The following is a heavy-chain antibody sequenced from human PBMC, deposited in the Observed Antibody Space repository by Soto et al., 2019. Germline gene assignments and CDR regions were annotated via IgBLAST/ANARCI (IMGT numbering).Heavy chain of an antibody. J-gene: IGHJ6*02. CDR2: IRGSGGST. V-gene: IGHV3-23*01. Sequence: EVQLLESGGGLVQPGGSLRLSCAASGFTFSSYAMSWVRQAPGKGLEWVSSIRGSGGSTQYADSVKGRFTISRDNSKKALYLQMNSLRAGDTAVYYCAKERTYYYGSGSYHHYGMDVWGQGTTVTVSS. CDR3: AKERTYYYGSGSYHHYGMDV. CDR1: GFTFSSYA. D-gene: IGHD3-10*01.